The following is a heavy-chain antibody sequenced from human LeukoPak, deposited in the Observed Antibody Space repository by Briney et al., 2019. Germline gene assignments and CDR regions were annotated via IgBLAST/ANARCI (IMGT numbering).Heavy chain of an antibody. J-gene: IGHJ3*02. V-gene: IGHV4-39*01. D-gene: IGHD2-21*02. CDR3: ARRSSYCGGDCYPAGFFDI. CDR2: IYYSGST. CDR1: GGSISSSSYY. Sequence: PSETLSLTCTVSGGSISSSSYYWGWIRQPPGKGLEWIGSIYYSGSTYYNPSLKSRVTISVDTSKNQFSLKLSSVTAADTAVYYCARRSSYCGGDCYPAGFFDIWGQGTMVTVSS.